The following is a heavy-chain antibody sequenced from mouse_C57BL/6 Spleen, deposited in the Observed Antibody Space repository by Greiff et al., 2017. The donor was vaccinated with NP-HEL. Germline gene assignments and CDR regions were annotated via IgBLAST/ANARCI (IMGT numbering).Heavy chain of an antibody. D-gene: IGHD1-1*01. J-gene: IGHJ4*01. CDR3: ARHGTTVVAEDAMDY. CDR1: GFSLTSYG. CDR2: IWSDGST. V-gene: IGHV2-6-1*01. Sequence: QVQLKESGPGLVAPSQSLSITCTVSGFSLTSYGVHWVRQPPGTGLEWLVVIWSDGSTTYNSALKSRLSISKDNSKSQVFLKMNSLQTDDTSMYYCARHGTTVVAEDAMDYWGQGTSVTVSS.